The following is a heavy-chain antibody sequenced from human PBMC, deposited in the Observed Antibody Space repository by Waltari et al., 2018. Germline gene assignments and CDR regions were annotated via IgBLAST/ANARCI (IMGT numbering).Heavy chain of an antibody. Sequence: QVQLVESGGGVVQPGRSLRLSCAASGFTFRSYAMHWVRQAQGKGVGGVAVISYDGSNKYYADSVKGRFTIARDNSKNTLYLQMNSLRAEETVVYYCARVQSSGWYHPFDIWGQGTMVTVSS. CDR3: ARVQSSGWYHPFDI. V-gene: IGHV3-30-3*01. CDR2: ISYDGSNK. D-gene: IGHD6-19*01. J-gene: IGHJ3*02. CDR1: GFTFRSYA.